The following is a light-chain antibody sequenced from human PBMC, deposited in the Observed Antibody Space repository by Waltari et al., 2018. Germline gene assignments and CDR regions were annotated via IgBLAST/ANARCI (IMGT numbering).Light chain of an antibody. V-gene: IGKV1-33*01. CDR3: QHYENLPLFT. Sequence: DIQMTQSPSSLSASVGDRVTITCQASQDIGDHLNWYQQKAGKAPKIVIYDASNLETGVPPRFSGSGSGTDFSLTISSLQPEDIATYYCQHYENLPLFTFGPGTKVDIK. CDR2: DAS. J-gene: IGKJ3*01. CDR1: QDIGDH.